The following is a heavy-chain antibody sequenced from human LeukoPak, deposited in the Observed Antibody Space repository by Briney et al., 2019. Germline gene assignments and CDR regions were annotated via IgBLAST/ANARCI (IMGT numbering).Heavy chain of an antibody. D-gene: IGHD1-1*01. CDR2: MNPNSGNT. Sequence: ASAKVSCKASGYTFTSYDINWVRQATGQGLEWMGWMNPNSGNTGYAQKFQGRVTMTRNTSISTAYMELSSLRSDDTAVYYCARGGLSPWNDGRNWFDPWGQGTLVTVSS. V-gene: IGHV1-8*01. J-gene: IGHJ5*02. CDR1: GYTFTSYD. CDR3: ARGGLSPWNDGRNWFDP.